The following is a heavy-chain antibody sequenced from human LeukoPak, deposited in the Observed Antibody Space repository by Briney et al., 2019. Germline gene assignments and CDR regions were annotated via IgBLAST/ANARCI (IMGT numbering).Heavy chain of an antibody. Sequence: ASVKVSCKASGYTFTSYGISWVRQAPGQGLEWMGWISAYNGNTNYAQKLQGRVTVTTDTSTSTAYMELRSLRSDDTAVYYCAKSPPQKLWFGESAPDYWGQGTLVTVSS. V-gene: IGHV1-18*01. D-gene: IGHD3-10*01. CDR2: ISAYNGNT. CDR3: AKSPPQKLWFGESAPDY. CDR1: GYTFTSYG. J-gene: IGHJ4*02.